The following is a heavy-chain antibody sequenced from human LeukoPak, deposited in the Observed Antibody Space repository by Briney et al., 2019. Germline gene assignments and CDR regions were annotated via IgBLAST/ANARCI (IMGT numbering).Heavy chain of an antibody. D-gene: IGHD1-26*01. Sequence: ASVKVSCKASGYTFAGYYMHWVRQAPGQGLEWMGLINPTGGSTGYAQKFQGRVTMTRDMSTSTDYMELSSLRSEDTAIYYCARDNSVGDNAWWFDPWGQGTLVTVSS. CDR1: GYTFAGYY. V-gene: IGHV1-46*01. CDR2: INPTGGST. J-gene: IGHJ5*02. CDR3: ARDNSVGDNAWWFDP.